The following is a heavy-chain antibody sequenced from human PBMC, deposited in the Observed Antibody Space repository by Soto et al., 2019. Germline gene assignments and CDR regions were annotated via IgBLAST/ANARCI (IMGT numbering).Heavy chain of an antibody. J-gene: IGHJ4*02. V-gene: IGHV4-61*01. CDR2: VYYTGST. Sequence: SETLSLTCTVSGGSVSNSSHYWTWIRQPPGKGLEWIGYVYYTGSTNYNPSLHSRVTISVDTSKNQFSLTLSSVTAADTAVYYCARGDGFWSGYSYLNYWGQGTLVTVSS. CDR3: ARGDGFWSGYSYLNY. D-gene: IGHD3-3*01. CDR1: GGSVSNSSHY.